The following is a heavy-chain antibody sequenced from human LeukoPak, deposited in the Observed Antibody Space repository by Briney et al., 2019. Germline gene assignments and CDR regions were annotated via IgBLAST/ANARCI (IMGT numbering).Heavy chain of an antibody. CDR2: ISGSGGST. J-gene: IGHJ4*02. CDR1: GFTFSSYA. Sequence: GGSLRLSCAASGFTFSSYAMSWVRQAPGKGLEWVSAISGSGGSTYYADSVKGRFTISRDNSKNTLYLQMNSLRAEDTAAYYCAKNRKPGIAAAGTVDYWGQGTLVTVSS. CDR3: AKNRKPGIAAAGTVDY. V-gene: IGHV3-23*01. D-gene: IGHD6-13*01.